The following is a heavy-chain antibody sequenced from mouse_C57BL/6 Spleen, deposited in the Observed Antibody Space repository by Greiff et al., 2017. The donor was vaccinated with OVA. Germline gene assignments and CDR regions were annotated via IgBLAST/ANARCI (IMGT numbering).Heavy chain of an antibody. CDR3: ARFTTVVATDAY. CDR2: IYPSDSET. Sequence: VQLQQPGAALVRPGSSVKLSCKASGYTFTSYWMDWVKQRPGQGLEWIGNIYPSDSETHYNQKFKDKATLTVDKSSSTAYMQLSSLTSEDSAVYYCARFTTVVATDAYWGQGTLVTVSA. D-gene: IGHD1-1*01. J-gene: IGHJ3*01. V-gene: IGHV1-61*01. CDR1: GYTFTSYW.